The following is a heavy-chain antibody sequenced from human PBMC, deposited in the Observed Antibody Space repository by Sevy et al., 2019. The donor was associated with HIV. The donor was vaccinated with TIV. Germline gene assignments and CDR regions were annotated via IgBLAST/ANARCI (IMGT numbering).Heavy chain of an antibody. CDR3: AGAPRYYYDSSGDSDY. V-gene: IGHV3-30-3*01. CDR2: ISYDGSNK. Sequence: GGSLRLSCAASGFTFSSYAMHWVRQAPGKGLEWVAVISYDGSNKYYADSVKGRFTISRDNSKNTLYLQMNSLRAEDTAVYYWAGAPRYYYDSSGDSDYWGQGTLVTVSS. CDR1: GFTFSSYA. D-gene: IGHD3-22*01. J-gene: IGHJ4*02.